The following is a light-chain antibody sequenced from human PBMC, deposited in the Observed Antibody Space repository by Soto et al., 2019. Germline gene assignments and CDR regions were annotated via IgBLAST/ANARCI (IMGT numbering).Light chain of an antibody. CDR2: DVS. Sequence: QSVLTQPASVSGSPGQSITISCTGTSSDVGGYNFVSWYQQHPGKVPKVMIYDVSERPSGVSNRFSGSKSGNTASLTISGLQVEDEADYYCSSYRSGSTRVVFGGGTKLTVL. CDR1: SSDVGGYNF. V-gene: IGLV2-14*03. J-gene: IGLJ2*01. CDR3: SSYRSGSTRVV.